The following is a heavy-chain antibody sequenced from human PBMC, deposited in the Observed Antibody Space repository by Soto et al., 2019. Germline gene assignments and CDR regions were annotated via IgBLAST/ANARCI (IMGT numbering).Heavy chain of an antibody. J-gene: IGHJ4*02. CDR1: GGSISSYY. Sequence: PETLSLTCTVSGGSISSYYWSWIRQPPGKGLEWIGYIYYSGSTNYNPSLKSRVTISVDTSKNQFSLKLSSVTAADTAVYYCARRYGGNFDFWGQGILVTVSS. CDR2: IYYSGST. CDR3: ARRYGGNFDF. V-gene: IGHV4-59*01. D-gene: IGHD1-26*01.